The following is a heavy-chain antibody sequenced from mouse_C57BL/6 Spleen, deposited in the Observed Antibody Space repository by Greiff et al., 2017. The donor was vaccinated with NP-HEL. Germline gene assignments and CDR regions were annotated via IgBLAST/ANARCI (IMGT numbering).Heavy chain of an antibody. J-gene: IGHJ3*01. CDR2: INPNNGGT. CDR3: ARRGLSPFAY. CDR1: GYTFTDYY. V-gene: IGHV1-26*01. D-gene: IGHD2-3*01. Sequence: EVKLQQSGPELVKPGASVKISCKASGYTFTDYYMNWVKQSHGKSLEWIGDINPNNGGTSYNQKFKGKATLTVDKSSSTAYMELRSLTSEDSAVYYCARRGLSPFAYWGQGTLVTVSA.